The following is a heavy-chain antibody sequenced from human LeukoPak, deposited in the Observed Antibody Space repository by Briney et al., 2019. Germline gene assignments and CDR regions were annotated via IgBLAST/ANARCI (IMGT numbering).Heavy chain of an antibody. D-gene: IGHD6-13*01. Sequence: SVKVSCKASGGTFSSYAISWVRQAPGQGLEWMGGIIPIFGTANYAQKFQGRVTITADESTSTAYMELSSLRSEDTAVYYCARDRGEYSSSWYVAFDIWGQGTMVTVSS. CDR2: IIPIFGTA. CDR1: GGTFSSYA. V-gene: IGHV1-69*13. J-gene: IGHJ3*02. CDR3: ARDRGEYSSSWYVAFDI.